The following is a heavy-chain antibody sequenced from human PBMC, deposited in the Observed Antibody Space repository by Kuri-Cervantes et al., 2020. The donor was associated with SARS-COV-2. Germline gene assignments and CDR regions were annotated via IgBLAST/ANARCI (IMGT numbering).Heavy chain of an antibody. J-gene: IGHJ3*02. CDR1: GFTFSSYA. CDR3: AKVSVQLEFDAFDI. Sequence: GESLKISCAASGFTFSSYAMSWVRQAPGKGLDWVSAISGSGGSTYYADSVKGRFTISRDNSKNTLYLQMNSLRAEDTAVYYCAKVSVQLEFDAFDIWGQGTMVTVSS. D-gene: IGHD5-18*01. CDR2: ISGSGGST. V-gene: IGHV3-23*01.